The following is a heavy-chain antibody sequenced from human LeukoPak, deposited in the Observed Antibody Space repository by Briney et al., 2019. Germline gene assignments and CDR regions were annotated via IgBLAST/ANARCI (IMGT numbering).Heavy chain of an antibody. CDR2: ISGSGGST. CDR3: ARVHMGHWYFDL. CDR1: GFTFSSYA. J-gene: IGHJ2*01. V-gene: IGHV3-23*01. Sequence: PGGSLRLSCAASGFTFSSYAMSWVRQAPGKGLEWVSAISGSGGSTYYADSVKGRFTISRDNSKNTLYLQMNSLRAEDTALYYCARVHMGHWYFDLWGRGTLVTVSS.